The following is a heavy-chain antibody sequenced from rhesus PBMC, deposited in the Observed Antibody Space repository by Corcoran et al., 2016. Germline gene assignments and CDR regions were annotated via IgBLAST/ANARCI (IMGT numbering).Heavy chain of an antibody. J-gene: IGHJ5-2*02. CDR3: APQHIAGADRWGSLDV. V-gene: IGHV4-80*01. CDR1: GASIRSYW. CDR2: TKGNSGST. D-gene: IGHD1-44*02. Sequence: QVQLQESGTGLVKPSETLSLPCTVSGASIRSYWCSWIRQPPGQGMEGIGVTKGNSGSTTYNPTLKSRVTTSRDTSKKQFSLELSAVTAADTAVYYGAPQHIAGADRWGSLDVWGRGVLVTVSS.